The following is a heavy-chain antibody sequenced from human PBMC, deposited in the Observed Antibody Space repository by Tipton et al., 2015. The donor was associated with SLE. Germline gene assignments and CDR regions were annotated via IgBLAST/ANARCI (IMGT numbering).Heavy chain of an antibody. Sequence: TLSLTCTVSSGSVSSGAYYWSWIRQHPGKGLEWIGYVFSSGTTYYNPSLKGRLSLSLDTSQNQLSLKLSSVTSADTAVYYCARDSTWNDSDYWGQGTLVTVSS. V-gene: IGHV4-31*03. D-gene: IGHD1-1*01. CDR1: SGSVSSGAYY. CDR3: ARDSTWNDSDY. CDR2: VFSSGTT. J-gene: IGHJ4*02.